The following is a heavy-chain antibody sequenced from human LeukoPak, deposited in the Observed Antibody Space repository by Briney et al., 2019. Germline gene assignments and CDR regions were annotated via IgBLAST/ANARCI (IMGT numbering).Heavy chain of an antibody. Sequence: SETLSLTCTVSGYSLSSGYYWGWIRRPPGKGLEWIGSIYHSGSTYYNPSLKSRVTISVDTSKNQFSLKLRSVTAADTAVYYCAKDSKVVGDNFRSYHYMDVWGKGTAVTVSS. V-gene: IGHV4-38-2*02. J-gene: IGHJ6*03. CDR2: IYHSGST. D-gene: IGHD3-16*02. CDR1: GYSLSSGYY. CDR3: AKDSKVVGDNFRSYHYMDV.